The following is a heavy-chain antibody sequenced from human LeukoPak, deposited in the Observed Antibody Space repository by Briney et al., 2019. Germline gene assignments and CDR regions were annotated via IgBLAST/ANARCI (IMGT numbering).Heavy chain of an antibody. CDR2: IKPDGTTK. CDR3: ARSIPYGTTWYGRSDY. Sequence: GGSLRLSCAASGFPFSSYSMTWVRPAPGKGLEWVANIKPDGTTKFYVDSVKGRFTISRDNALNSLYLQMNSLRAEDTAIYYCARSIPYGTTWYGRSDYWGQGTLVTVSS. CDR1: GFPFSSYS. V-gene: IGHV3-7*03. D-gene: IGHD6-13*01. J-gene: IGHJ4*02.